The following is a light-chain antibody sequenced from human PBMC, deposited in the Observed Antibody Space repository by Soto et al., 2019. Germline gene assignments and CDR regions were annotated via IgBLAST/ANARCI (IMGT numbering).Light chain of an antibody. CDR1: QSVSSN. J-gene: IGKJ2*01. CDR2: GAS. CDR3: QQYNNWPPT. V-gene: IGKV3-15*01. Sequence: EIVMTQSPATLSVSPGERATLSCRASQSVSSNLAWYQQKPGQAPRLLIYGASTRATGIPARFSGSGSGTEFNPTISSLQSEDFAVDYCQQYNNWPPTFGQGTKLEIK.